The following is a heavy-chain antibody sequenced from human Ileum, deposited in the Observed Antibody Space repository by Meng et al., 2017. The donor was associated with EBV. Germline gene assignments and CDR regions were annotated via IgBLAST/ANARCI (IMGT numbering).Heavy chain of an antibody. CDR3: ASGRDYAWHS. Sequence: VQRKDRGPGLVKPSGTRSLTCAVSGDSISSNNWWSWVRQPPGKGLEWIGEIYHSGSTNYNPSFKSRVTMSVDKSKNQISLNLSSVTAADTAVYYCASGRDYAWHSWGRGTLVTVSS. D-gene: IGHD4-17*01. V-gene: IGHV4-4*02. CDR2: IYHSGST. CDR1: GDSISSNNW. J-gene: IGHJ4*02.